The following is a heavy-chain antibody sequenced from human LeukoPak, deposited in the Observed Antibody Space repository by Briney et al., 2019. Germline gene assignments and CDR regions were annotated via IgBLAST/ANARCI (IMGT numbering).Heavy chain of an antibody. Sequence: GWSLRLSCAASGFTFDDYAMHWVRQAPGKGLEWVSGISWNSGSIGYADSVRGRFTISRDNAKNSLYLQMNSLRAEDMALYYCAKDIYHYYDSSGYYDYWGQGTLVTVSS. CDR1: GFTFDDYA. D-gene: IGHD3-22*01. CDR3: AKDIYHYYDSSGYYDY. J-gene: IGHJ4*02. CDR2: ISWNSGSI. V-gene: IGHV3-9*03.